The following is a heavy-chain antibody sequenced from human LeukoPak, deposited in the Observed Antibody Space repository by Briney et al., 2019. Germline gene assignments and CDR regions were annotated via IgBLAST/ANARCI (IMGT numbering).Heavy chain of an antibody. CDR1: GASVSSGSSY. D-gene: IGHD3-10*01. V-gene: IGHV4-61*01. Sequence: PSETLSLTCTVSGASVSSGSSYWTWIRQPPGKGLEWIGYIYYSGSTHYNPSLKSRVTLSVDRSKNQFSLKLSSVTAADTAVYYCARGSHGSGSSYNWFDPWGQGTLVTVSS. CDR3: ARGSHGSGSSYNWFDP. J-gene: IGHJ5*02. CDR2: IYYSGST.